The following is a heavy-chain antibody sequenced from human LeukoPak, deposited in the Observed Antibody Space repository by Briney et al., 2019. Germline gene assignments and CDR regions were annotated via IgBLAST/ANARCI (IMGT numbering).Heavy chain of an antibody. V-gene: IGHV4-34*01. J-gene: IGHJ4*02. Sequence: SETLSLTCAVYGGSFSGYYWSWIRQPPGKGLEWIGEINHSGSTNYNPSLKSRVTISVDTSKNQFSLKLSSVTAADTAVYYCARGGVVPAAIRPTRIGLYYWGQGTLVTVSS. CDR1: GGSFSGYY. CDR3: ARGGVVPAAIRPTRIGLYY. D-gene: IGHD2-2*02. CDR2: INHSGST.